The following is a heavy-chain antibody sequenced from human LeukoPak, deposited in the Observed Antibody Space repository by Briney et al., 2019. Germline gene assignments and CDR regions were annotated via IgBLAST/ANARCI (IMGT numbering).Heavy chain of an antibody. CDR3: AREGVGATYFDY. V-gene: IGHV4-34*01. Sequence: PSETLSLTCAVYGGSFSGYYWSWIRQPPGRGLEWIGQINHSGSTNYNPSLKSRVTISVDTSKNLFSLKLTSVTAADTAVYYCAREGVGATYFDYWGQGTLVTVSS. D-gene: IGHD1-26*01. J-gene: IGHJ4*02. CDR2: INHSGST. CDR1: GGSFSGYY.